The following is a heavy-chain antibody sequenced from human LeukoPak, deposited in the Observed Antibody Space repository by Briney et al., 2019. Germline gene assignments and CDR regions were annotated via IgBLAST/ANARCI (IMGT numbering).Heavy chain of an antibody. CDR1: GFTFSSYA. CDR3: ARVPYTDWGWFAP. Sequence: GGSLRLSCAASGFTFSSYAMSWVRQAPGKGLEWVSAISGSGGSTYYADSVKGGFTISRDNSKHTLYLQMNSLRAEDTAVYYCARVPYTDWGWFAPWGQGAPVIVSS. V-gene: IGHV3-23*01. CDR2: ISGSGGST. J-gene: IGHJ5*02. D-gene: IGHD3-9*01.